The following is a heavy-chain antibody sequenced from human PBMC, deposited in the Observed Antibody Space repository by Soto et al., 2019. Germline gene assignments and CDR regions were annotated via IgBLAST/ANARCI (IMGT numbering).Heavy chain of an antibody. J-gene: IGHJ4*02. CDR3: VKVAGGGLFDY. CDR1: GGSISSGGYY. D-gene: IGHD2-15*01. V-gene: IGHV4-31*03. CDR2: IYHSGTT. Sequence: PSETLSLTCTVSGGSISSGGYYWSWIRQHPGKGLEWIGYIYHSGTTYYNPSLKSRVTISVDTSKNQFSLKLTSVTAADTAVYYCVKVAGGGLFDYWGPGTLVTGSS.